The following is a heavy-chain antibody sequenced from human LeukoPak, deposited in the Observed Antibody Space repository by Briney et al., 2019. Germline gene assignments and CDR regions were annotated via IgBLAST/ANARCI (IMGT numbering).Heavy chain of an antibody. V-gene: IGHV3-33*01. CDR2: IWYDGSNK. CDR1: GFTFSSYG. D-gene: IGHD3-10*01. CDR3: ARDTRFGQPHDIPSYGMDV. Sequence: GGSLRLSCAASGFTFSSYGMHWVRLAPGKGLEWVAVIWYDGSNKYYADSVKGRFTISRDNSKNTLYLQMNSLRAEDTAVYYCARDTRFGQPHDIPSYGMDVWGQGTTVTVSS. J-gene: IGHJ6*02.